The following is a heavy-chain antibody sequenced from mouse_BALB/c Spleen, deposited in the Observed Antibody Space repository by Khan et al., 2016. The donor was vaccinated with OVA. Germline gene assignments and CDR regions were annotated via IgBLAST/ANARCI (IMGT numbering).Heavy chain of an antibody. J-gene: IGHJ3*01. V-gene: IGHV1-5*01. Sequence: VQLKESGTVLARPGASVKMSCKASGYTFTSYWMHWVKQRPGQGLEWIGDIYPGNTDTNYNQKFKGKAKLTAVTSTSTAYMELSSLTKEDSAVXYWTRRNWDVAWFAYWGQGTLVTVSA. CDR1: GYTFTSYW. CDR2: IYPGNTDT. D-gene: IGHD4-1*01. CDR3: TRRNWDVAWFAY.